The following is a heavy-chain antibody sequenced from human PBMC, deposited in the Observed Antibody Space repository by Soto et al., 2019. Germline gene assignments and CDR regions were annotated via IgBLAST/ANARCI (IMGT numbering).Heavy chain of an antibody. D-gene: IGHD6-19*01. CDR1: GFTVRRNY. Sequence: GGSLRLSCAASGFTVRRNYMSWIRQAPGKGLEWVSAIYSDGTAYYSDSVKGRFTLSRDNSKNTLFLQMNSLRAADTAVYYCARISPPITVAGHFDYWGQGTMVTVSS. V-gene: IGHV3-53*01. CDR2: IYSDGTA. CDR3: ARISPPITVAGHFDY. J-gene: IGHJ4*02.